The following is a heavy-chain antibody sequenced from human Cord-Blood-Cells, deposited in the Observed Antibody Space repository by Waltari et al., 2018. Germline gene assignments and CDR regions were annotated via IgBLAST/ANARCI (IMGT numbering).Heavy chain of an antibody. V-gene: IGHV1-8*01. CDR1: GYTFTSYD. Sequence: QVQLVQSGAEVKKPGASVKVSCKASGYTFTSYDINWVRQATGHGLEWMGWMNPNRGNTGCAQKFQGGVTMTRNTSLSPGYMGLSSLRSEDTAVYYCARNIVLVVYYDAFDIWGQGTRVTVSS. D-gene: IGHD2-8*02. CDR2: MNPNRGNT. CDR3: ARNIVLVVYYDAFDI. J-gene: IGHJ3*02.